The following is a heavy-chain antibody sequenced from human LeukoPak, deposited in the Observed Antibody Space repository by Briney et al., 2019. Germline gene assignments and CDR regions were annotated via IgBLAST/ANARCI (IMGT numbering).Heavy chain of an antibody. CDR3: ASYYDFWSGYYAYYFDY. D-gene: IGHD3-3*01. CDR1: GFTFSSYS. CDR2: ISSSSSTI. J-gene: IGHJ4*02. Sequence: PGGSLRLSCAASGFTFSSYSMNWVRQAPGKGLEWVSYISSSSSTIYYADSVKGRFTISRDNAKNSLYLQMNSLRAEDTAVYYCASYYDFWSGYYAYYFDYWGQGTLVTVSS. V-gene: IGHV3-48*04.